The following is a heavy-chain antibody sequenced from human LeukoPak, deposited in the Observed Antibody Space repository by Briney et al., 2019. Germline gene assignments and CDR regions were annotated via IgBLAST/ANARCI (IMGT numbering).Heavy chain of an antibody. CDR1: GFTFDDYA. J-gene: IGHJ6*03. Sequence: VVSLGLSCAASGFTFDDYAMHWVRQAPGKGLEWVSLISWDGGSTYYAESVKGRFTISRDNSKNSLYLQMNSLRPEDTAFYYCAKSVCSSTSCYWGYYYYMDVWGKGTTVTVSS. CDR3: AKSVCSSTSCYWGYYYYMDV. V-gene: IGHV3-43D*04. D-gene: IGHD2-2*01. CDR2: ISWDGGST.